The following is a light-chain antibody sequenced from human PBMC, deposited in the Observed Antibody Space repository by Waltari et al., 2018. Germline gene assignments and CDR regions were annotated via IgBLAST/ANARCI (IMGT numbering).Light chain of an antibody. Sequence: IQMTPSPSSLSASVGDSVTITCRASQDISNAVDWYQQKVGSAPKLLIYATSKLECGFPDRFSGRGSGTTYRLTIDSLQSDDSAIYFCQQDFSVPLTFGGGSKIEI. CDR1: QDISNA. V-gene: IGKV1-NL1*01. CDR2: ATS. CDR3: QQDFSVPLT. J-gene: IGKJ4*01.